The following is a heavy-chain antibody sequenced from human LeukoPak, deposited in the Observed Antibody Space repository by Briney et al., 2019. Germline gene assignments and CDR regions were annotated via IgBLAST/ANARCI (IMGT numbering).Heavy chain of an antibody. Sequence: SETLSLTCTVSGGSISSGGYYWSWIRQPPGKGLEWIGYIYHSGSTYYNPSLKSRVTISVDRSKNQFSLKLSSVTAADTAVYYCARVAYTFVDYWGQGTLVTVSS. CDR1: GGSISSGGYY. V-gene: IGHV4-30-2*01. CDR3: ARVAYTFVDY. J-gene: IGHJ4*02. CDR2: IYHSGST. D-gene: IGHD3-16*01.